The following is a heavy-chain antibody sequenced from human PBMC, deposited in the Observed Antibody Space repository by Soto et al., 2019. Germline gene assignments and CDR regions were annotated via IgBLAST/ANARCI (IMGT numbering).Heavy chain of an antibody. CDR2: IYPGDSDT. Sequence: EVQLVQSGAEVKKPGESLKISCKASGYSFTNYWIGWVRQMPGKGLEWMGIIYPGDSDTKYSPSFLGQVTISAAKSITAAYRQWSSLKASDTAMYYCAAKYYDIFYWGQGTLVTVSS. V-gene: IGHV5-51*03. J-gene: IGHJ4*02. D-gene: IGHD3-9*01. CDR3: AAKYYDIFY. CDR1: GYSFTNYW.